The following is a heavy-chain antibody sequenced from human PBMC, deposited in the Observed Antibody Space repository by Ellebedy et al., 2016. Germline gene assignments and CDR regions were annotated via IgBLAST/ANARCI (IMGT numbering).Heavy chain of an antibody. D-gene: IGHD3-22*01. Sequence: SLKISCAASGFTFDDYAMHWVRQAPGKGLEWVSGISWNSGSIGYADSVKGRFTISRDNAKNSLYLQMNSLRAEDTALYYCAKDIYDSSAYYFSPTPDAFDIWGQGTMVTVSS. CDR1: GFTFDDYA. CDR3: AKDIYDSSAYYFSPTPDAFDI. V-gene: IGHV3-9*01. CDR2: ISWNSGSI. J-gene: IGHJ3*02.